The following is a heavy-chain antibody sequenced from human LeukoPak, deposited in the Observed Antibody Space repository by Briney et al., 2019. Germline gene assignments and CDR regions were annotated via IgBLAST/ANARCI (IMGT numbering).Heavy chain of an antibody. CDR2: IYSGGST. D-gene: IGHD6-13*01. J-gene: IGHJ5*02. Sequence: GGSLRLSCVASGITFSSYAVNWVRQAPGKGLEWVSVIYSGGSTYYADSVKGRFTISRDNSKNTLYLQMNSLRAEDTAVYYCAREIAAAGNNWFDPWGQGTLVTVSS. CDR3: AREIAAAGNNWFDP. CDR1: GITFSSYA. V-gene: IGHV3-53*01.